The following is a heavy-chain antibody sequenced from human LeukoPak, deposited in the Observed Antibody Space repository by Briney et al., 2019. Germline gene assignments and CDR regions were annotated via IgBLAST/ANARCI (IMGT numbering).Heavy chain of an antibody. Sequence: GGSLRLSCTGSGLTFDDYGMSWVRQAPGKGLEWVSGINWNGGSTGYADSVKGRFTISRDNAKNSLYLQMNSLRAEDTALYYCARDESGSFDYWGQGTLVTVSS. J-gene: IGHJ4*02. CDR2: INWNGGST. V-gene: IGHV3-20*04. D-gene: IGHD3-10*01. CDR3: ARDESGSFDY. CDR1: GLTFDDYG.